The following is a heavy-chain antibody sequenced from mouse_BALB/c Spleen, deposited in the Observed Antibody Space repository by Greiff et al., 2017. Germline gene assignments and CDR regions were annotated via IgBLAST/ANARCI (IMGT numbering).Heavy chain of an antibody. CDR1: GYAFSSYW. D-gene: IGHD2-10*02. J-gene: IGHJ3*01. V-gene: IGHV1-80*01. CDR3: ARHEYGNYAWFAY. CDR2: IYPGDGDT. Sequence: VQLQQSGAELVRPGSSVKISCKASGYAFSSYWMNWVKQRPGQGLEWIGQIYPGDGDTNYNGKFKGKATLTADKSSSTAYMQLSSLTSEDSAIYYCARHEYGNYAWFAYWGQGTLVTVSA.